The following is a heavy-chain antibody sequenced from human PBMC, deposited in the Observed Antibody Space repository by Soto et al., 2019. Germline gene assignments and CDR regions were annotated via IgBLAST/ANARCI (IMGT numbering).Heavy chain of an antibody. Sequence: EVRLLESGGGLVQPGGSLRLSCFASGFTFPNYAMSWVRQAPGKGLEWVSVVTGRASSTYYADSVEGRFTISRDNSRNTLFLQMNSLGAEDTDVYYCAKHLPSKKKHRLWADEFNIWGHGTMLTVSS. CDR1: GFTFPNYA. D-gene: IGHD3-16*01. J-gene: IGHJ3*02. CDR3: AKHLPSKKKHRLWADEFNI. CDR2: VTGRASST. V-gene: IGHV3-23*01.